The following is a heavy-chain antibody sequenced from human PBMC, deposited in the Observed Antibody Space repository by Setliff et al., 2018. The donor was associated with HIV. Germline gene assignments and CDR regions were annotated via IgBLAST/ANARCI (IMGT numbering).Heavy chain of an antibody. D-gene: IGHD6-19*01. J-gene: IGHJ4*02. CDR2: ITGSGDTI. CDR3: AREATPRQSSGWVYFDY. Sequence: GESLRLSCAASGFTFSNYEMSWVRQAPGQGPEWVSYITGSGDTIYDADSVKGRYTMSRDHAKDSEYLQMNTLRVEDTAVYYGAREATPRQSSGWVYFDYWGQGMMVTVSS. CDR1: GFTFSNYE. V-gene: IGHV3-48*03.